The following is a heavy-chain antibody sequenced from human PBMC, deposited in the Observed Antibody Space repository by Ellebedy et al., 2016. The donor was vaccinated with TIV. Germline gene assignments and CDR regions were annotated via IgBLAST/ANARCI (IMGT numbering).Heavy chain of an antibody. CDR2: ISSSNHYI. CDR3: ARELAAAGFFDY. CDR1: GFTFSSYS. J-gene: IGHJ4*02. D-gene: IGHD6-13*01. Sequence: PGGSLRLSCAASGFTFSSYSMNWVRKAPGKGLEWVSSISSSNHYIYYADSVKGRFTISRDNAKNSLYLQMNSLRAEDTAVFYCARELAAAGFFDYWGQGTLVTVSS. V-gene: IGHV3-21*01.